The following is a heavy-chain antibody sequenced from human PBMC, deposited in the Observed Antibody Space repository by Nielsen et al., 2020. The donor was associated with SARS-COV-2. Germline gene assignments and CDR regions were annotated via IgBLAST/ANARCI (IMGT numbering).Heavy chain of an antibody. Sequence: GESLKISCAASRNYAMSWVRQAPGTGLEWVSAISYSGETTYYADSVKGRFTVSRDNSKNTLYLQMNSLRVEDTAVYYCAKNRRDYGDYGDFDYWGQGILVTVAS. CDR2: ISYSGETT. V-gene: IGHV3-23*01. D-gene: IGHD4-17*01. CDR1: RNYA. J-gene: IGHJ4*02. CDR3: AKNRRDYGDYGDFDY.